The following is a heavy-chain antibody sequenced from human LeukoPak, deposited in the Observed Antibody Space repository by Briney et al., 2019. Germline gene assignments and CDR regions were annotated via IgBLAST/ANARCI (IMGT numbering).Heavy chain of an antibody. V-gene: IGHV1-18*01. Sequence: ASVKVSCKASGYTFTSHGISWVRLAPGQGLEWVGWISGYNGDTNYAQKLQGRVTMTTDTSTSTAYMELRSLRSDDTAVYYCARDGKPYYNILTGYEDYYFGMDVWGQGTTVTVSS. D-gene: IGHD3-9*01. CDR3: ARDGKPYYNILTGYEDYYFGMDV. CDR2: ISGYNGDT. J-gene: IGHJ6*02. CDR1: GYTFTSHG.